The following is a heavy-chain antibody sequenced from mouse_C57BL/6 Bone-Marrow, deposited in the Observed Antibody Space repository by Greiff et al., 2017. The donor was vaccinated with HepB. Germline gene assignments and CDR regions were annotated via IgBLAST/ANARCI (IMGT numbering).Heavy chain of an antibody. CDR2: IDPSDSYT. V-gene: IGHV1-50*01. D-gene: IGHD6-2*01. J-gene: IGHJ2*01. CDR3: ARCLPYYFDY. Sequence: QVQLQQPGAELVKPGASVKLSCKASGYTFTSYWMQWVKQRPGQGLEWIGEIDPSDSYTNYNQKLKGKATLTVDTSSSTAYMQLSRLTSEDSAVYYCARCLPYYFDYWGQGTTLTVSS. CDR1: GYTFTSYW.